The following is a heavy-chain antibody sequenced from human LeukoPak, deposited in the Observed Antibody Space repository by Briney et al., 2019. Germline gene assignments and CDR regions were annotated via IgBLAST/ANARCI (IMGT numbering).Heavy chain of an antibody. CDR2: MNPNSGNT. J-gene: IGHJ4*02. V-gene: IGHV1-8*01. Sequence: ASVKVSCKASGYTFTSYDINWVRQDTGQGLEWMGWMNPNSGNTGYAQKFQGRVTMTRNTSISTAYMELSSLRSEDTAVYYCARGRWAYYYDSSGYKYWGQGTLVTVSS. CDR3: ARGRWAYYYDSSGYKY. D-gene: IGHD3-22*01. CDR1: GYTFTSYD.